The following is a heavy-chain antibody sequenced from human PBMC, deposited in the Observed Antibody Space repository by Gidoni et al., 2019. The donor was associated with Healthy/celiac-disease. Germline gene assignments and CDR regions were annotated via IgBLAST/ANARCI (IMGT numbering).Heavy chain of an antibody. D-gene: IGHD4-17*01. CDR3: AREATVTTRAYDY. CDR1: GGSFRGYY. V-gene: IGHV4-34*01. J-gene: IGHJ4*02. CDR2: IHHSGST. Sequence: QVQLQQWGAGLLKPSENLSLTCAVYGGSFRGYYWRWIRQPPGKGLEWIGEIHHSGSTDYNPSLKSRVTISVDTSKNQFSLKLSSVTAADPAVYYCAREATVTTRAYDYWGQGTLVTVSS.